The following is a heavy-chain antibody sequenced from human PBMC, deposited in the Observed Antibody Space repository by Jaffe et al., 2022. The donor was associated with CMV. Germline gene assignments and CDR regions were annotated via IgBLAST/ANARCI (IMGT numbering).Heavy chain of an antibody. CDR2: IYYSGST. J-gene: IGHJ6*03. D-gene: IGHD3-16*02. Sequence: QVQLQESGPGLVKPSETLSLTCTVSGGSISSYYWSWIRQPPGKGLEWIGYIYYSGSTNYNPSLKSRVTISVDTSKNQFSLKLSSVTAADTAVYYCARLDSERRSYHPGRYYMDVWGKGTTVTVSS. CDR3: ARLDSERRSYHPGRYYMDV. CDR1: GGSISSYY. V-gene: IGHV4-59*08.